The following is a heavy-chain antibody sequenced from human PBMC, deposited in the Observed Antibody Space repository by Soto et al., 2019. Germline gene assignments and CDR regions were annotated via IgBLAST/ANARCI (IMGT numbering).Heavy chain of an antibody. J-gene: IGHJ6*01. V-gene: IGHV3-33*01. D-gene: IGHD3-10*01. CDR2: IWHDGSSK. Sequence: QVQLVESGGGVVQPGRSLRLSCAASGFTFINYAMHWVRQTPGKGLEWVAVIWHDGSSKYYADSVKGRFTISRDNAKNTLYPQMDSLRVEDTTVYHCARDTGFGVWNGMDVWGQGTTVTVSS. CDR1: GFTFINYA. CDR3: ARDTGFGVWNGMDV.